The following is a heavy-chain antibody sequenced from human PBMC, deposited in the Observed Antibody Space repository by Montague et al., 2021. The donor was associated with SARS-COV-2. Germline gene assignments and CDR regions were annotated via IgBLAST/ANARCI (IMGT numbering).Heavy chain of an antibody. CDR3: ARGHQGTTMIVVVMVGEQYYFDY. Sequence: SETLSLTCAVYGGSFGGYYWSWIRQPPGKGLEWIGDINHRGSTKYNPSLKSRVTISVDTSKNQFSLRLSSVTAADTAVYYCARGHQGTTMIVVVMVGEQYYFDYWGQGTLVTVFS. CDR1: GGSFGGYY. D-gene: IGHD3-22*01. J-gene: IGHJ4*02. V-gene: IGHV4-34*01. CDR2: INHRGST.